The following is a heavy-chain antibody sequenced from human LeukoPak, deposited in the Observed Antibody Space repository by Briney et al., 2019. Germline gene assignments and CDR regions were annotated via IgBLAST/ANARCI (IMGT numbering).Heavy chain of an antibody. CDR2: ISGSGDRT. V-gene: IGHV3-23*01. CDR3: AKTAGGTYKGYFDY. D-gene: IGHD1-26*01. CDR1: GFTFSNSV. Sequence: GGSLRLSCAASGFTFSNSVMSWVRQVPGKGLEWVSTISGSGDRTHYADSVQGRFTISRDTSNNTLYLQMSSLRAEDAALYYCAKTAGGTYKGYFDYWGQGILVTVSS. J-gene: IGHJ4*02.